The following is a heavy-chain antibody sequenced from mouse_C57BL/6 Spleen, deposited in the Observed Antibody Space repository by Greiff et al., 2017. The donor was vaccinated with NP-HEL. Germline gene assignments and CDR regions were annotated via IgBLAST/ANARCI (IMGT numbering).Heavy chain of an antibody. D-gene: IGHD2-12*01. CDR1: GFNIKDYY. CDR2: IDPEDGET. V-gene: IGHV14-2*01. J-gene: IGHJ4*01. CDR3: ARYYYSPSEAMDY. Sequence: EVKLVESGAELVKPGASVKLSCTASGFNIKDYYMHWVKQRTEQGLEWIGRIDPEDGETKYAPKFQGKATITADTASNTAYLQLSSLTSEDTAVYYCARYYYSPSEAMDYWGQGTSVTVSS.